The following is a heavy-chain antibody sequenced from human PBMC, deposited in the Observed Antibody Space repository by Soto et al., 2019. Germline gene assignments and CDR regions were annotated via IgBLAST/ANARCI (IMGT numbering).Heavy chain of an antibody. J-gene: IGHJ4*02. Sequence: LRLSCSASGFVFGDYAVTWVRQAPGKGLEWVGVVRSETYGGSTEYAASVKGRFRISRDDSESIAYLQMTGLKTEDTAVYYCTRGRGTSGWYADYWGKGILVTVSS. CDR2: VRSETYGGST. CDR1: GFVFGDYA. CDR3: TRGRGTSGWYADY. V-gene: IGHV3-49*04. D-gene: IGHD6-13*01.